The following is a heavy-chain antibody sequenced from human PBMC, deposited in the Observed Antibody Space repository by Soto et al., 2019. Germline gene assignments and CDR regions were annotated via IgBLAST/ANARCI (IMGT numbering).Heavy chain of an antibody. CDR1: GGSISSGGYY. CDR3: ARDSRCSSTSGYTFYYGMDV. V-gene: IGHV4-31*03. Sequence: PSETLSLTCTVSGGSISSGGYYWSWIRQHPGKGLEWIGYIYYSGSTYYNPSLKSRVTISVDTSKNQFSLKLSSVTAADTAVYYCARDSRCSSTSGYTFYYGMDVWGQGTTVTVS. D-gene: IGHD2-2*02. J-gene: IGHJ6*02. CDR2: IYYSGST.